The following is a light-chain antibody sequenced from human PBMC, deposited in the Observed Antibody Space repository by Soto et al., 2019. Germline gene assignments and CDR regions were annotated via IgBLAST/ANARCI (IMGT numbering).Light chain of an antibody. CDR2: KAS. Sequence: DIEMTQSPSTLSASVGDRVTITCRASQGIGDWVAWYQQKPGKAPTLLIYKASTVEAGVPSRFSGSGSGTEFTLTISSLQPEDFATYYCQQYHRSSWTFGQGTKVDIK. J-gene: IGKJ1*01. V-gene: IGKV1-5*03. CDR1: QGIGDW. CDR3: QQYHRSSWT.